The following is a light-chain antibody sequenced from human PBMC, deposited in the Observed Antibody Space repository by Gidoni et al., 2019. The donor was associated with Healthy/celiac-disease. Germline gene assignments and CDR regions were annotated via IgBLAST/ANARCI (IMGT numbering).Light chain of an antibody. CDR1: ALPQQY. Sequence: SYELTQPPSVSVSPGQTARITCSGDALPQQYAYWYQQKPGQAPVLVIYKDSERPSGIPERFSGSSSGTTVTLTISGVQAEDEADYYCQSSDSRGTYVVFGGGTKLTVL. V-gene: IGLV3-25*03. CDR3: QSSDSRGTYVV. CDR2: KDS. J-gene: IGLJ2*01.